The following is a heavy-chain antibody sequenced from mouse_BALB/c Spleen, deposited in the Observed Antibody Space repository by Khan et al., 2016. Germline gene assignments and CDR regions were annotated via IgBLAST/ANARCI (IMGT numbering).Heavy chain of an antibody. Sequence: VQLQESGPGLVKPSQSLSLTCTVTGYSITSDYAWNWIRQFPGNKLEWMGYISYSGSTSYNPSLKSRISITRDTSKNQFFLQLNSVTTEDTATYYCARGGYFDVWGAGTTVTVSS. CDR1: GYSITSDYA. V-gene: IGHV3-2*02. CDR2: ISYSGST. CDR3: ARGGYFDV. J-gene: IGHJ1*01.